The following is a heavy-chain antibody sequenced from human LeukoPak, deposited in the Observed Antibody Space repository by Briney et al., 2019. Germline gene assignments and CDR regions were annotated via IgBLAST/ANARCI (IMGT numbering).Heavy chain of an antibody. D-gene: IGHD6-19*01. CDR3: ARTSIAVAATYGLDY. Sequence: GGSLRLSCAASGFTFSTNYMSWVRQAPGKGLEWVSVIYSGGGTYYADSVKGRFTISRDNSKNTLYLQMNSLRAEDTAVYYCARTSIAVAATYGLDYWGQGILVTVSS. CDR2: IYSGGGT. J-gene: IGHJ4*02. V-gene: IGHV3-53*01. CDR1: GFTFSTNY.